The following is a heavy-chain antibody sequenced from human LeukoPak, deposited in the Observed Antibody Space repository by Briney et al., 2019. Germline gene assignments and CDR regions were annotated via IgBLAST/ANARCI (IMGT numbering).Heavy chain of an antibody. CDR2: IYYSGST. CDR3: ARLNPIGGSLYYFDY. J-gene: IGHJ4*02. Sequence: SETLSLTCTVSGGSISSYYWSWIRQPPGKGLEWIGYIYYSGSTNYNPSLKSRVTISVDTSKNQFSPKLSSVTAADTAVYYCARLNPIGGSLYYFDYWGQGTLVTVSS. CDR1: GGSISSYY. V-gene: IGHV4-59*08. D-gene: IGHD2-15*01.